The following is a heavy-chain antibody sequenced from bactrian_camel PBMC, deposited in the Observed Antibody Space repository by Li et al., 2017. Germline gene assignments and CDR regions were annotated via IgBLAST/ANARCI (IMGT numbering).Heavy chain of an antibody. J-gene: IGHJ4*01. D-gene: IGHD5*01. CDR1: GSIYGDAC. Sequence: QLVESGGGSVQAGGSLRLSCGASGSIYGDACVGWLRQAPGKEREGVAAIGMDGRTRIKDSVKGRFTISQDNAKNTVYLQMNSLKSEDTAVYYCRADHVGWVRTCKGAHWGQGTQVTVS. CDR3: RADHVGWVRTCKGAH. V-gene: IGHV3S53*01. CDR2: IGMDGRT.